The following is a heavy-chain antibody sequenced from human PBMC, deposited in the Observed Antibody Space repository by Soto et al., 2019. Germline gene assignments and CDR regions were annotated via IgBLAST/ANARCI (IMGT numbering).Heavy chain of an antibody. CDR2: LYWHDDK. V-gene: IGHV2-5*01. CDR3: AHSHFEIFTGPFDA. J-gene: IGHJ5*02. CDR1: GFSLTTPGVT. Sequence: QITLKESGPSLVNPTQTLTLTCTFSGFSLTTPGVTVGWIRQPPGKALEWLALLYWHDDKRYNPSLRKRLTIAKYTSKNRVVLTLANVGTVDTATYYCAHSHFEIFTGPFDAWGRGSLVTVAS. D-gene: IGHD3-3*01.